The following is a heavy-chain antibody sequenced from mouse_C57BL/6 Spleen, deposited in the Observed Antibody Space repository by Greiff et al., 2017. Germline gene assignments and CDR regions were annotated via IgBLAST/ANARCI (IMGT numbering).Heavy chain of an antibody. CDR2: ISYSGST. J-gene: IGHJ2*01. CDR1: GYSITSYYD. CDR3: ARSGDDYLDY. Sequence: EVKLQESGPGMVKPSQSLSLSCTVTGYSITSYYDRHLNRHFPGNKLEWVGHISYSGSTNYNPTLKSRISITQDTSKNHFFLKLNSVTTEDTATYYCARSGDDYLDYWGQGTTLTVSS. D-gene: IGHD1-3*01. V-gene: IGHV3-1*01.